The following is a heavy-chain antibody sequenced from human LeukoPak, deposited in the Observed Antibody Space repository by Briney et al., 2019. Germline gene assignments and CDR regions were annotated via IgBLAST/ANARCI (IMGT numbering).Heavy chain of an antibody. CDR1: GFTFRTFG. Sequence: QPGGTLRLSCSASGFTFRTFGMHWVRQAPGKRLDYVSAISYNGGSTYYADSVRDRFTISRDNSKNTLYLQMSSLRAEDTALYYCVKDSALNGFDIWGQGTMVTVSS. CDR2: ISYNGGST. J-gene: IGHJ3*02. D-gene: IGHD2-8*01. V-gene: IGHV3-64D*06. CDR3: VKDSALNGFDI.